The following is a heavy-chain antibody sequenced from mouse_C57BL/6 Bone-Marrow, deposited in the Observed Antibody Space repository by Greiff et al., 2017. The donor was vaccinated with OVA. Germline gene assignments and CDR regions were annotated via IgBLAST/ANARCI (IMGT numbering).Heavy chain of an antibody. Sequence: QVHVKQPGAELVKPGASVTLSCKASGYTFTSYWMHWVKQRPGRGLEWIGRIDPNSGGTKYNEKLKSKATLSVDKPSGPAYIKLSSLTSEDSAVYYCARSRRWPEVDYWGQGTTLTVSS. V-gene: IGHV1-72*01. J-gene: IGHJ2*01. D-gene: IGHD2-3*01. CDR2: IDPNSGGT. CDR1: GYTFTSYW. CDR3: ARSRRWPEVDY.